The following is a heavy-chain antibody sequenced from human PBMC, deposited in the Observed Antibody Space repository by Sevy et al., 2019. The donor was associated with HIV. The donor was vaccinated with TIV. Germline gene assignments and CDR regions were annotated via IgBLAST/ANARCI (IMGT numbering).Heavy chain of an antibody. D-gene: IGHD3-22*01. V-gene: IGHV1-69*13. CDR3: ASSYYESSGYSPLYYYGMDV. Sequence: ASVKVSCKASGGTFSNYAISWVRQAPGQGLEWMGGLIPMFDTANSAQKFQGRVTLTADGSTSTAYMELSSLRSEDTAVYYCASSYYESSGYSPLYYYGMDVWGQGTTVTVSS. CDR2: LIPMFDTA. J-gene: IGHJ6*02. CDR1: GGTFSNYA.